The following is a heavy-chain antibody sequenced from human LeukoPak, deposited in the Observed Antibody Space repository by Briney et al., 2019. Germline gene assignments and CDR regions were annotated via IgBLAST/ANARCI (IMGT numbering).Heavy chain of an antibody. D-gene: IGHD6-19*01. CDR2: INPKSGGT. V-gene: IGHV1-2*02. J-gene: IGHJ4*02. CDR3: ARASTVAGNHRPFDY. CDR1: GYTFTDYY. Sequence: ASVKVSCKASGYTFTDYYIHWVRQAPGQDFEWMGWINPKSGGTEYAQKFQGRVTMTRDPSLSTAYVELSRLRSDDTAVFYCARASTVAGNHRPFDYWGQGTLVTVSS.